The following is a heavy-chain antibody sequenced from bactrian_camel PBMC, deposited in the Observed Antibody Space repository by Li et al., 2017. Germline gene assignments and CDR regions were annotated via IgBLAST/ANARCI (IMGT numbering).Heavy chain of an antibody. CDR1: GDIYSDNY. J-gene: IGHJ4*01. Sequence: HVQLVESGGGSVQAGGSLRLSCVVSGDIYSDNYMGWFRQVPGKGREWVAAMDADGTTTYADSVKGRFSVSRGNVKTSLYLQMSSLKPEDTGIYTCAADQVYGVGTFFSRPQSRIRYWGQGTQVTVS. D-gene: IGHD5*01. CDR3: AADQVYGVGTFFSRPQSRIRY. V-gene: IGHV3S53*01. CDR2: MDADGTT.